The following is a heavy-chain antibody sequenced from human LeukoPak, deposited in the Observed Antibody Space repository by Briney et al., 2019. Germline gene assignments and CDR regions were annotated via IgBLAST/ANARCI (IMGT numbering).Heavy chain of an antibody. V-gene: IGHV1-8*01. CDR2: MNPNSGNT. J-gene: IGHJ3*02. CDR1: GYTFTSYD. D-gene: IGHD3-10*01. CDR3: ARKAVVRGVIIPFGAFDI. Sequence: ASVKVSCKASGYTFTSYDINWVRQATGQGLEWRGWMNPNSGNTGYAQKFQGRVTMTRNTSISTAYMELNSLRAEDTAVYYCARKAVVRGVIIPFGAFDIWGQGTMVTVSS.